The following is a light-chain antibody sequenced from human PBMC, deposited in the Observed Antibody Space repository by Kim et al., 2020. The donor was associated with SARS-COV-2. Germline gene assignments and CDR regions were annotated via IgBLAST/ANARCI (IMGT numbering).Light chain of an antibody. CDR1: QSVSSY. Sequence: DIVLPPSPAPLSLSPGESSPLSCRASQSVSSYLAWYQQKPGQAPRLLIYDASNRATGIPARFSGSGSGTDFTLTISSLEPEDFAVYYCQQRNNWPSLKVGGGTKVEIK. V-gene: IGKV3-11*01. CDR3: QQRNNWPSLK. CDR2: DAS. J-gene: IGKJ4*02.